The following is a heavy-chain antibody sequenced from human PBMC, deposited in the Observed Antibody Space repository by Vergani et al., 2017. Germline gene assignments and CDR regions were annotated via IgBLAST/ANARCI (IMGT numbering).Heavy chain of an antibody. CDR1: GGSFSGYY. V-gene: IGHV4-34*01. CDR3: ARGGWEGYSNYVRKFDP. CDR2: INHSGST. D-gene: IGHD4-11*01. Sequence: QVQLQQWGAGLLKPSETLSLTCAVYGGSFSGYYWSWIRQPPGKGLEWIGEINHSGSTNYTPSLKSRVTISVDTSKNQFSLKLSAVTAADTAVYYCARGGWEGYSNYVRKFDPWGQGTLVTVSS. J-gene: IGHJ5*02.